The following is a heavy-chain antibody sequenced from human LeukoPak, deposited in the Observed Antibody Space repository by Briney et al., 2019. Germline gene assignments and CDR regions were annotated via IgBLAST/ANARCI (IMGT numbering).Heavy chain of an antibody. V-gene: IGHV1-3*01. CDR3: ARARTMVRGVIITGYYYGMDV. CDR2: INAGNGNT. CDR1: GYTFTSYA. J-gene: IGHJ6*04. Sequence: ASVKVFCKASGYTFTSYAMHWVRQAPGQRLEWMGWINAGNGNTKYSQKFQGRVTITRDTSASTAYMELSSLRSEDTAVYYCARARTMVRGVIITGYYYGMDVWGKGTTVTVSS. D-gene: IGHD3-10*01.